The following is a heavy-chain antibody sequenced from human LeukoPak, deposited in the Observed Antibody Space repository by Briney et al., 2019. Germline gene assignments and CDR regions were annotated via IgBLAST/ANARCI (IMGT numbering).Heavy chain of an antibody. CDR2: IIPIFGTA. CDR1: GGTFSSYA. CDR3: ARVRDYAGAFDI. Sequence: WASVKVSCKASGGTFSSYAIGWVRQAPGQGLEWMGGIIPIFGTANYAQKFQGRVTITTDESTSTAYMELSSLRSEDTAVYYCARVRDYAGAFDIWGQGTMVTVSS. V-gene: IGHV1-69*05. D-gene: IGHD4-17*01. J-gene: IGHJ3*02.